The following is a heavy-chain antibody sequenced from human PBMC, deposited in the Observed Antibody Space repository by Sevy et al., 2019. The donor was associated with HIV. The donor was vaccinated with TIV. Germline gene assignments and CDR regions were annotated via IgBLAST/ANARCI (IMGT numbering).Heavy chain of an antibody. Sequence: SETLSLTCAVSGYSISSGFYWGWIRQSPGKGLEWIGSIFHSGSTYYNPSLKSRVTISVETSKNQISLKLTSVTAADTAVYYCATNLPTDDMYWFDPWGQGTLVTVSS. CDR2: IFHSGST. D-gene: IGHD1-1*01. CDR3: ATNLPTDDMYWFDP. J-gene: IGHJ5*02. CDR1: GYSISSGFY. V-gene: IGHV4-38-2*01.